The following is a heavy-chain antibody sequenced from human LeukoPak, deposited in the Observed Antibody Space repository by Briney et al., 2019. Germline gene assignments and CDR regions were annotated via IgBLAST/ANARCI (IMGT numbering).Heavy chain of an antibody. V-gene: IGHV3-9*01. Sequence: GGSLRLSCAASGFTFDDYAMHWVRQAPGRGLEWVSGISCNSGSTGYADSVKGRFTTSKDNAKNSLYLQMNSLRAEDTALYYCAKDRGSRRYYYYVMDVWGQGTTVTVSS. CDR3: AKDRGSRRYYYYVMDV. CDR1: GFTFDDYA. J-gene: IGHJ6*02. CDR2: ISCNSGST. D-gene: IGHD3-16*01.